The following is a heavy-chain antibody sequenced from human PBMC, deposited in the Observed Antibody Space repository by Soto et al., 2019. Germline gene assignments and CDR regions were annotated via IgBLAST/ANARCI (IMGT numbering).Heavy chain of an antibody. CDR3: ARASPTVTTLHY. D-gene: IGHD4-17*01. CDR2: IYHSGST. J-gene: IGHJ4*02. V-gene: IGHV4-30-2*01. Sequence: SETLSLTCSVSGDSISNSRFYWAWIRQQPGKCLEWIGYIYHSGSTYYNPSLKSRVTISVDRSKKQFSLKLSSVTAADTAVYYGARASPTVTTLHYLGQGALVTVSS. CDR1: GDSISNSRFY.